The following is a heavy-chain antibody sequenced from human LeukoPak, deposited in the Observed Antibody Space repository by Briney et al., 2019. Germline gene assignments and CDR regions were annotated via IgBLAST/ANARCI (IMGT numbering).Heavy chain of an antibody. CDR1: GYTFTGYG. Sequence: GASVKVSCKASGYTFTGYGISWVRRAPGQGLEWMGWISPYNGNTDYAQKLQGRVTMTTDTSTTTVYMELRSLTSDDTAVYYCARGRENWFDPWGQGTLVTVSS. CDR2: ISPYNGNT. J-gene: IGHJ5*02. V-gene: IGHV1-18*01. CDR3: ARGRENWFDP.